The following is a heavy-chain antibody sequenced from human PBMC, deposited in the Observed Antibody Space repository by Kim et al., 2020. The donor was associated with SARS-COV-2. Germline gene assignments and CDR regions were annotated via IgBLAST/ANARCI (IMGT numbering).Heavy chain of an antibody. V-gene: IGHV3-33*08. D-gene: IGHD3-22*01. J-gene: IGHJ4*02. CDR3: AAQDFDSTGHYVDF. CDR2: IWYDGSNI. Sequence: GGSLRLSCAASGFTFSNYGMQWVRQAPGKGLEWVAIIWYDGSNINYADSVKGRFTISRDNSKNTLYLQLNSLRAEDTAVYYCAAQDFDSTGHYVDFWGQGTLVTVSS. CDR1: GFTFSNYG.